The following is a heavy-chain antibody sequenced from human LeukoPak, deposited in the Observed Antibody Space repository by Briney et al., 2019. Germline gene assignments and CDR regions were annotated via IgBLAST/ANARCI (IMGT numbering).Heavy chain of an antibody. J-gene: IGHJ3*02. CDR2: VNTDGTST. V-gene: IGHV3-74*01. CDR3: ARDSPNYSKGAIDI. Sequence: GGSLRLSCAASGFTFSSYWMSWVRHAPGKGLVWVAHVNTDGTSTSYVDSVKGRFTISRDNAKNTLYLQMNSLRAEDTAVYYCARDSPNYSKGAIDIWGQGTMVTVSS. CDR1: GFTFSSYW. D-gene: IGHD1-7*01.